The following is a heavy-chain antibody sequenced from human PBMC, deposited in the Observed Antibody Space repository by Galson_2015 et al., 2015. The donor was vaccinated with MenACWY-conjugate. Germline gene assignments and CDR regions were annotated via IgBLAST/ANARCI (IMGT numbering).Heavy chain of an antibody. J-gene: IGHJ5*02. Sequence: SVKVSCKGSGYTFTSYGISWVRQAPGQGLEWIGWISAYNGNTKYEQKFQGRVTMTTDTCTSTAYMELRSLRSDDTALYYCAIVTRDKRDIWFDPWGPGTLVTVSA. CDR2: ISAYNGNT. CDR3: AIVTRDKRDIWFDP. CDR1: GYTFTSYG. V-gene: IGHV1-18*01. D-gene: IGHD5-24*01.